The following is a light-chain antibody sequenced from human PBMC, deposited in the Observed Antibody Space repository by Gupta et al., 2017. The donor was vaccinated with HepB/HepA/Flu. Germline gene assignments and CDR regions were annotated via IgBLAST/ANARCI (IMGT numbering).Light chain of an antibody. CDR3: QHSCNSPT. CDR2: DAS. J-gene: IGKJ4*01. CDR1: QSVSSY. V-gene: IGKV3-11*01. Sequence: EIVLPPSPATLSLFSGERATLSCRASQSVSSYLAWYQQKPGQAPRLLIYDASNRATGIPARFSGSGSGTDFTLTIRSLEPEDFAFYYCQHSCNSPTFGRGTKVEI.